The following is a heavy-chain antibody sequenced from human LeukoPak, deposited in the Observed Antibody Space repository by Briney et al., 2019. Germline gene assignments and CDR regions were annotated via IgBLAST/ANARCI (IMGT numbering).Heavy chain of an antibody. CDR1: GFTFSRYA. Sequence: GGSLRLSCSDSGFTFSRYAMQWGRQAPGKGLEYVSAISSSGGSTYYADSVKGRFTISRDNSKNTLYLQMNSLRAEDTAVYYCARGPEDYGLDYWGQGTLVTVSS. CDR2: ISSSGGST. CDR3: ARGPEDYGLDY. J-gene: IGHJ4*02. D-gene: IGHD4-17*01. V-gene: IGHV3-64*04.